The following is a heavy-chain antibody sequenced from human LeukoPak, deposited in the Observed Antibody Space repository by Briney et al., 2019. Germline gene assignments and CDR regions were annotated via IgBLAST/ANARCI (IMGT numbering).Heavy chain of an antibody. D-gene: IGHD2-2*01. V-gene: IGHV4-59*08. Sequence: PSETLSLTCTVSGGSISGYYWSWIRQPPGKGLEWIGYIYSSGSTNYNPSLKSRVTMSLDTSENHFSLGLSSVTAADTAIYYCARQAYCSSTRCNPFDHWGQGALVTVSS. CDR2: IYSSGST. J-gene: IGHJ4*02. CDR3: ARQAYCSSTRCNPFDH. CDR1: GGSISGYY.